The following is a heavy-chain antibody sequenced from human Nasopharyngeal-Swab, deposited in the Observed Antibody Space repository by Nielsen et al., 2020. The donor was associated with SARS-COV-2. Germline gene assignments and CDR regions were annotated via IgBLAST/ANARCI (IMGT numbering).Heavy chain of an antibody. CDR3: ARVLRGVAARPLGFGYYYYYYMDV. Sequence: WIRQPPGKGLEWIGEINHSGSTSYNRSRKSRVTISVDTSKNQFSLKLGSVTAADTAVYYCARVLRGVAARPLGFGYYYYYYMDVWGKGTTVTVSS. V-gene: IGHV4-34*01. CDR2: INHSGST. D-gene: IGHD6-6*01. J-gene: IGHJ6*03.